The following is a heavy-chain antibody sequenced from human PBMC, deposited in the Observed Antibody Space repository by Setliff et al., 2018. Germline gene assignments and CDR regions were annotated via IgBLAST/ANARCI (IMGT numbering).Heavy chain of an antibody. CDR1: GFRFTNFG. J-gene: IGHJ3*02. V-gene: IGHV1-18*01. CDR3: ARDRKEVVISPSQAAFDI. Sequence: ASVKVSCKTSGFRFTNFGFSWVRQAPGQGLEWLGSISPYSGNTNYPQWLQDRVTMTIDTSATTVYMELKSLRSDDTAVYYCARDRKEVVISPSQAAFDIWGQGTMVTVSS. D-gene: IGHD3-22*01. CDR2: ISPYSGNT.